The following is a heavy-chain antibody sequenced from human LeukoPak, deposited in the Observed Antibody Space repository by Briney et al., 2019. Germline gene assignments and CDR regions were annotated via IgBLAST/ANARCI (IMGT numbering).Heavy chain of an antibody. V-gene: IGHV3-48*02. CDR2: ISSTTNTI. Sequence: QPGGSLRLSCAASGFTFSSYSVIWARQAPGKGLEWVSFISSTTNTIYYADSVKGRFTISRDNAKNSLYLQMNSLRDEDTAVYYCARDPNDYWGQGTLVTVSS. CDR1: GFTFSSYS. CDR3: ARDPNDY. J-gene: IGHJ4*02.